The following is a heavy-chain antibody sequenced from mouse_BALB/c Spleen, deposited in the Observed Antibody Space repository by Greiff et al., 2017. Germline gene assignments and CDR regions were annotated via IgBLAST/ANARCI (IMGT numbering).Heavy chain of an antibody. CDR2: ISSGGIT. CDR3: ARGSMGAY. J-gene: IGHJ3*01. CDR1: GFTFSSYA. Sequence: DVMLVESGGGLVQPGGSLKLSCAASGFTFSSYAMSWVRQTPEKRLEWVASISSGGITYYPDSVKGRFTISRDNARNILYLQMSSLRSEDTAMYYCARGSMGAYWGQGTLVTVSA. V-gene: IGHV5-6-5*01.